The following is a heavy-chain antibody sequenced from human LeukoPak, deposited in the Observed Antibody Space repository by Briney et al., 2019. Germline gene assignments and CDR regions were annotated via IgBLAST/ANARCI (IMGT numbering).Heavy chain of an antibody. J-gene: IGHJ4*02. D-gene: IGHD1-26*01. CDR3: ARGRQLWEY. V-gene: IGHV3-23*01. Sequence: GESLRLSCEASGFTFSKYAMSWVRQAPGKGLEWASSVSGSSDIIDYADSVKGRFTISRDNSKNTVYLQMNSLRVEDTAVYFCARGRQLWEYWGQGTLVTVSS. CDR2: VSGSSDII. CDR1: GFTFSKYA.